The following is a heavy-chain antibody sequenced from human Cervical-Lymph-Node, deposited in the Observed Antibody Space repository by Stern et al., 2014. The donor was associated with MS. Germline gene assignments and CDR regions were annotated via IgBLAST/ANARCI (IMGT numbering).Heavy chain of an antibody. Sequence: VQLVESGGGLVQPGGSLRLSCAASEFTFDNYAMSWVRQSLGKGLEGVSTISGSGLSTYYADSVKGRFTISRDSSKNTLYLQMDSLRAEDTAVYYCAKADYYASGRSKDFEFWGQGTLVTVSS. CDR2: ISGSGLST. V-gene: IGHV3-23*04. CDR1: EFTFDNYA. CDR3: AKADYYASGRSKDFEF. J-gene: IGHJ4*02. D-gene: IGHD3-10*01.